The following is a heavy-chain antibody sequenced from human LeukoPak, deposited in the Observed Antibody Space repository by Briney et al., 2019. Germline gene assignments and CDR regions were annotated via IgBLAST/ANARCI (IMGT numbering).Heavy chain of an antibody. Sequence: SETLSLTCAVYGGSFSGYYWSWIRQPPGKGLEWIGEINHSGSTNYNPSLKSRVTISVDTSKNQLSLKLSSVTAADTAVYYCARGPGYSYDSFDYWGQGTLVTVSS. CDR3: ARGPGYSYDSFDY. D-gene: IGHD5-18*01. J-gene: IGHJ4*02. CDR2: INHSGST. V-gene: IGHV4-34*01. CDR1: GGSFSGYY.